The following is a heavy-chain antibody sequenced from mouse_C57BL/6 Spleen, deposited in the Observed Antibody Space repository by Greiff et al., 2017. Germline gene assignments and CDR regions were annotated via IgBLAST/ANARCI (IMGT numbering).Heavy chain of an antibody. CDR2: IDPSDSYT. J-gene: IGHJ3*01. V-gene: IGHV1-69*01. Sequence: QVQLQQPGAELVMPGASVKLSCKASGYTFTSYWMHWVKQRPGQGLEWIGEIDPSDSYTNYNQKFKGKSTLTVDKSSSTAYMQLSSLTSEDSAVDYCARGEYSNFLFAYWGQGTLVTVSA. CDR3: ARGEYSNFLFAY. D-gene: IGHD2-5*01. CDR1: GYTFTSYW.